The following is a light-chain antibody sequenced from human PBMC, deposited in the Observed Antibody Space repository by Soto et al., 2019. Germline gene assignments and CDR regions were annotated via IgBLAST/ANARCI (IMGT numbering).Light chain of an antibody. Sequence: QSVLTQTPLVSGAPGQRVTLSCTGTNTKIGAGFHVHWYQQLPGTAPKLPIYGNDQRPSGVPDRFSGSQSGTSASLAITGLLAEDYAASFCQSYDNSLSGLAFGGGTKLTVI. V-gene: IGLV1-40*01. CDR2: GND. J-gene: IGLJ2*01. CDR3: QSYDNSLSGLA. CDR1: NTKIGAGFH.